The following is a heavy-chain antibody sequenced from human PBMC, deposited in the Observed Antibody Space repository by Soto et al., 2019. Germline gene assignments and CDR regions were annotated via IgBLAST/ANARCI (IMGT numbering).Heavy chain of an antibody. Sequence: QVQLQESGPGLVKPSQTLSLTCTVSGGSISSGGYYWSWIRQHPGKGLEWIGYIYYSGSTYYNPSLKSRVTISVDTSKNQFSLKLSSVTAADTAVYYYASGITWGSGSYYYGMDVWGQGTTVTVSS. CDR1: GGSISSGGYY. V-gene: IGHV4-31*03. D-gene: IGHD3-10*01. CDR2: IYYSGST. J-gene: IGHJ6*02. CDR3: ASGITWGSGSYYYGMDV.